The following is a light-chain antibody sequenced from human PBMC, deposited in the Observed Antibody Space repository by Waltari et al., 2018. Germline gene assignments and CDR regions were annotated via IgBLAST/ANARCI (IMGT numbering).Light chain of an antibody. CDR2: NTY. Sequence: EIVLTQSPGTLSLSPGERATLSCRASQSVARALAWYQQKPGQPPRLLIYNTYTRVTGVPDRFSGGGSGTDFSLTISRLEPEDFAVYYCQNYVRLPATFGQGTKVEIK. J-gene: IGKJ1*01. V-gene: IGKV3-20*01. CDR3: QNYVRLPAT. CDR1: QSVARA.